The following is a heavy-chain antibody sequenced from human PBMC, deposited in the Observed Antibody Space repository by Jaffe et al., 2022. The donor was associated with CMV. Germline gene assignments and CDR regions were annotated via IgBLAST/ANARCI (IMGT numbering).Heavy chain of an antibody. Sequence: EVQLVESGGGLVQPGGSLRLSCAASGFTFSSYEMNWVRQAPGKGLEWVSYISNGGGTIYYADSVKGRFTISRDNAKNSLYLQMNSLRVEDTGVYFCARPYSSGWESVDYWGQGTLVTVSS. J-gene: IGHJ4*02. V-gene: IGHV3-48*03. D-gene: IGHD6-19*01. CDR1: GFTFSSYE. CDR3: ARPYSSGWESVDY. CDR2: ISNGGGTI.